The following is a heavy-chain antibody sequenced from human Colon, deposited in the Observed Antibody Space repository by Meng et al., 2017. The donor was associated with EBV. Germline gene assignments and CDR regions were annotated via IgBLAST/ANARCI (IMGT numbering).Heavy chain of an antibody. J-gene: IGHJ5*02. D-gene: IGHD3-16*01. CDR1: GYTIRSYG. CDR2: ISPFNANT. Sequence: VQLVQSGAEVKKPGASAKGSCKASGYTIRSYGISWVRQDPGQGLEWMGWISPFNANTHSAQKLQGRVTMTTDTSTNTAYMELRSLRSGDTAVYYCARALGRFDPWGQGTLVTVSS. CDR3: ARALGRFDP. V-gene: IGHV1-18*01.